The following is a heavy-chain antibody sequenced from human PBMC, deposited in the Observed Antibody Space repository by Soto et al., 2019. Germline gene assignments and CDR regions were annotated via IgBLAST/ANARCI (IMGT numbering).Heavy chain of an antibody. Sequence: QVQLVESGGGVVQPGRSLRLSCAASGFTFSSYGMHWVRQAPGKGLEWVAVISYDGSNKYYADSVKGRFTISRDNSKNTLYLQRNSLRVEDTAVYYCAKAGYYYASSGYYYGLGYFDLWGRGTLVTVSS. CDR2: ISYDGSNK. D-gene: IGHD3-22*01. J-gene: IGHJ2*01. CDR1: GFTFSSYG. V-gene: IGHV3-30*18. CDR3: AKAGYYYASSGYYYGLGYFDL.